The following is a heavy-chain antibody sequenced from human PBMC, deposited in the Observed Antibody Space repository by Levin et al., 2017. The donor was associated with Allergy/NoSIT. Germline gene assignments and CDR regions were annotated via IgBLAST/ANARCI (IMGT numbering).Heavy chain of an antibody. CDR1: GGSISSTTYY. J-gene: IGHJ4*02. CDR3: ARDDDYSNY. D-gene: IGHD4-11*01. V-gene: IGHV4-39*07. CDR2: IYNNGSA. Sequence: SETLSLTCTVSGGSISSTTYYWGWIRQPPGKGLEWIGSIYNNGSAYYNPSLKSRVTLSVDTSKNQFSVNLNSVTAADTAVYYCARDDDYSNYWGQGALVIVSS.